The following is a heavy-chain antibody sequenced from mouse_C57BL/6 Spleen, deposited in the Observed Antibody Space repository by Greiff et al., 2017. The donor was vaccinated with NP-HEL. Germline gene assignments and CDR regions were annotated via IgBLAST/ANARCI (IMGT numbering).Heavy chain of an antibody. CDR2: ISGGGGNT. Sequence: EVNLVESGGGLVKPGGSLKLSCAASGFTFSSYTMSWVRQTPEKRLEWVATISGGGGNTYYPDSVKGRFTISRDNAKNTLYLQMSSLRSEDTALYYCASPGGYYYGSSYWYFDVWGTGTTVTVSS. CDR3: ASPGGYYYGSSYWYFDV. CDR1: GFTFSSYT. J-gene: IGHJ1*03. V-gene: IGHV5-9*01. D-gene: IGHD1-1*01.